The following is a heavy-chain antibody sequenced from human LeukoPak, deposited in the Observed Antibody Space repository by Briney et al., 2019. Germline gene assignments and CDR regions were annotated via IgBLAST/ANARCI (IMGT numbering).Heavy chain of an antibody. CDR2: IYHSGST. CDR1: GYSISSGYY. V-gene: IGHV4-38-2*02. Sequence: SETLSLTCTVSGYSISSGYYWGWIRQPPGKGLEWIGSIYHSGSTYYNPSLKSRVTISVDTSKNQFSLKLSSVTAADTAVYYCAKGVGYCNGGSCQQFDYWGQGTLVTVSS. D-gene: IGHD2-15*01. J-gene: IGHJ4*02. CDR3: AKGVGYCNGGSCQQFDY.